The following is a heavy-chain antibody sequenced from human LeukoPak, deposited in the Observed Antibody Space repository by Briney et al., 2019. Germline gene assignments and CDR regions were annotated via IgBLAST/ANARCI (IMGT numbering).Heavy chain of an antibody. CDR2: IKQDGSEK. CDR3: ARDHRLSGWYARGGALDI. Sequence: GGSLRLSCAASGFTFSSYWMSWVRQAPGKGLEWVANIKQDGSEKYYVDSVKGRFTISRDNAKNSLCLQMNSLRAEDTAVYYCARDHRLSGWYARGGALDIWGQGTMVTVSS. V-gene: IGHV3-7*01. D-gene: IGHD6-19*01. J-gene: IGHJ3*02. CDR1: GFTFSSYW.